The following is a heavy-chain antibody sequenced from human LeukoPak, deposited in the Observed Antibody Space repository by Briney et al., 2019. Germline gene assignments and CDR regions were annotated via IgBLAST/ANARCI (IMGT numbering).Heavy chain of an antibody. D-gene: IGHD6-13*01. J-gene: IGHJ6*03. CDR1: GFTFDDYD. V-gene: IGHV3-43D*03. CDR2: ISWDGGST. CDR3: AKAGEGIAAAGTVRGNYYYMDV. Sequence: GGSLRLSCAASGFTFDDYDMHWVRQAPGKGLEWVSLISWDGGSTYYADSVKGRFTISRDNSKNSLYLQMNSLRAEDTALYYCAKAGEGIAAAGTVRGNYYYMDVWGKGTTVTVSS.